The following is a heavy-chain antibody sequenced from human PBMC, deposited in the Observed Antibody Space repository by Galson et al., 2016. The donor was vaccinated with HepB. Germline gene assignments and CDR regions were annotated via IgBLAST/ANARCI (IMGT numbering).Heavy chain of an antibody. CDR1: GYIFDRYG. J-gene: IGHJ4*02. CDR3: ARSFRCGGDCYFGLDY. V-gene: IGHV1-18*01. D-gene: IGHD2-21*02. CDR2: ISGYNDDR. Sequence: SVKVSCKASGYIFDRYGLSWVRQAPGQGLEWMGWISGYNDDRKVTQKYQDRVTMTRDTTTGTAYMELTSLRSDDTAVYYCARSFRCGGDCYFGLDYWGQGALVIVSS.